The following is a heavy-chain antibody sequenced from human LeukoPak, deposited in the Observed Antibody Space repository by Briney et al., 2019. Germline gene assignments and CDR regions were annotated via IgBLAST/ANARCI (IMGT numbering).Heavy chain of an antibody. CDR2: ISGSGGST. Sequence: GGSLRLSCAASGFTFSSYAMSWVRQAPGKGLEWVSAISGSGGSTYYADSVKGRFTISRDNSKNTLYLQMNSLRAEDTAVYYCAKRYCSSTSRDFYYYYVMDVWGQGTTVTVSS. CDR1: GFTFSSYA. D-gene: IGHD2-2*01. V-gene: IGHV3-23*01. J-gene: IGHJ6*02. CDR3: AKRYCSSTSRDFYYYYVMDV.